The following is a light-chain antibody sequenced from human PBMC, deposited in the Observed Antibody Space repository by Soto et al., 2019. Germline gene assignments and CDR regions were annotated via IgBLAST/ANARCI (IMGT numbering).Light chain of an antibody. CDR2: GNS. V-gene: IGLV1-40*01. CDR1: SSNIGAGYD. Sequence: QSVLTQPPSVSGAPGQRVTISCTGSSSNIGAGYDVHWYQQLPGTAPKLLIYGNSNRPSGVPDRFSGSKSGTSASLASTGLQADDEADYYCQSCYSSLSGLVFGTGTKLTV. CDR3: QSCYSSLSGLV. J-gene: IGLJ1*01.